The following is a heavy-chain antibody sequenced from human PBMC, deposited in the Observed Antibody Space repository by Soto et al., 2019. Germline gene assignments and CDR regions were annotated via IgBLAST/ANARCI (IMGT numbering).Heavy chain of an antibody. CDR3: ARDEAGYSL. CDR1: GIIFSTHW. Sequence: EGHLVDSGGGLVQPGGSLRLSCEASGIIFSTHWMSWVRQAPGKGLEWVANIKEDGSAKYYVDSVRGRFTISRDNAKNALYLQMNSLRAEDTGVYYCARDEAGYSLWGQGTLVPVSS. D-gene: IGHD2-21*01. J-gene: IGHJ4*02. CDR2: IKEDGSAK. V-gene: IGHV3-7*01.